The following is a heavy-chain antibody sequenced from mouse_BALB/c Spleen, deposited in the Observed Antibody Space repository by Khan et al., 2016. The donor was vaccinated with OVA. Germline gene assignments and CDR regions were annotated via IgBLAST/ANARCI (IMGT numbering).Heavy chain of an antibody. Sequence: QVHVKQSGAELVKAGASVKMSCKASGYTFTSYWMHWVKQRLGQGLEWFAETNPTNGRTYYNEKFKSKATLTVDKSSSTAYMLLSGPTFEESAVYDCARSKKIVATYFDYWGQGTTLTVSS. CDR1: GYTFTSYW. V-gene: IGHV1S81*02. CDR3: ARSKKIVATYFDY. D-gene: IGHD1-1*01. J-gene: IGHJ2*01. CDR2: TNPTNGRT.